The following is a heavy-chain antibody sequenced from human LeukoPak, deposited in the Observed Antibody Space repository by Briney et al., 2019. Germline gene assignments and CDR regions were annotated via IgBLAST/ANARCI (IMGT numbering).Heavy chain of an antibody. CDR2: IAYDGSRA. D-gene: IGHD1-14*01. CDR3: TRYNNDHFDY. Sequence: GGSLRLSCAGSGFTFGGYGMHWFRQAPGKGLEWVAVIAYDGSRAFYADSVKGRFTISRDNSKNTMSVQMDDLRAEDTAVYYCTRYNNDHFDYWGQGTTVTVYS. V-gene: IGHV3-33*01. J-gene: IGHJ4*03. CDR1: GFTFGGYG.